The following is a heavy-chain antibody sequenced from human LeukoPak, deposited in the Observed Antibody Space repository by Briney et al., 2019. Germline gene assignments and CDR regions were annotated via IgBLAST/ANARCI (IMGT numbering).Heavy chain of an antibody. J-gene: IGHJ4*02. V-gene: IGHV3-21*01. CDR1: GFTFSSYS. CDR2: ISSSSYI. CDR3: ARFLVADTTQHGDY. Sequence: GGSLRLSCAASGFTFSSYSMNWVRQAPGKGLEWVSSISSSSYIYYADSVKGRFTISRDNAKNSLYLQMNSLRAEDTAVYYCARFLVADTTQHGDYWGQGTLVTVSS. D-gene: IGHD2-15*01.